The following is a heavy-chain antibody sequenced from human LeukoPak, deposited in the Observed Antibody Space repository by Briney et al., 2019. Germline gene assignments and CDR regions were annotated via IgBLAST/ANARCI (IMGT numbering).Heavy chain of an antibody. V-gene: IGHV3-23*01. CDR2: ISVSRGST. J-gene: IGHJ5*02. Sequence: GGSLRLSCAASGFTFSSYAMSWVRQAPGKGLEWVSAISVSRGSTYYADSVEGRFTISRDNSKNTLYLQMNSLRAEDTAVYYCAKDRNRDDFWSGFPAGWFDPWGQGTLVTVSS. CDR3: AKDRNRDDFWSGFPAGWFDP. CDR1: GFTFSSYA. D-gene: IGHD3-3*01.